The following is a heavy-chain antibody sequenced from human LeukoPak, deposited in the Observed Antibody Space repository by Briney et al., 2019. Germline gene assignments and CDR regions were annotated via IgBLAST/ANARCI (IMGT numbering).Heavy chain of an antibody. D-gene: IGHD1-26*01. CDR2: SDPKSGAT. CDR3: ARDNSVGDNAWWFDP. Sequence: ASVKVSCKTSGYTFTSYYIHWLRQAPGQRFEWMGWSDPKSGATKYEHFQGRVTMTRDMSTSTDYMELSSLRSEDTAIYYCARDNSVGDNAWWFDPWGQGTLVTVSS. V-gene: IGHV1-2*02. CDR1: GYTFTSYY. J-gene: IGHJ5*02.